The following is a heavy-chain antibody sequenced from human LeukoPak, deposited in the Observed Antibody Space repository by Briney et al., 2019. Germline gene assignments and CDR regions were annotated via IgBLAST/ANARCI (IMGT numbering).Heavy chain of an antibody. Sequence: SETLSLTCTVSGGSITGYYWTWIRQPAGKGLEWIGRIYSGGSTNYNPPLKSRVTMSVDTSKNQFSLKLSSVTAADTAVYYCATGRDADSARGYYDMDVWGQGTTVTVSS. D-gene: IGHD5-24*01. J-gene: IGHJ6*02. CDR3: ATGRDADSARGYYDMDV. CDR2: IYSGGST. CDR1: GGSITGYY. V-gene: IGHV4-4*07.